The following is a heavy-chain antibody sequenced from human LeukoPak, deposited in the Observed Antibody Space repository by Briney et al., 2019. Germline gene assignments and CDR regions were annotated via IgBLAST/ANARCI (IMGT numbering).Heavy chain of an antibody. CDR1: GFTFSSYA. CDR2: ISGSGGST. CDR3: AKLMVRGVIPGY. J-gene: IGHJ4*02. D-gene: IGHD3-10*01. V-gene: IGHV3-23*01. Sequence: GGSLRLSCAASGFTFSSYAMSWVHQAPGKGLEWVSAISGSGGSTYYADSVKGRFTISRDNSKNTLYLQMNSLRAEDTAVYYCAKLMVRGVIPGYWGQGTLVTVSS.